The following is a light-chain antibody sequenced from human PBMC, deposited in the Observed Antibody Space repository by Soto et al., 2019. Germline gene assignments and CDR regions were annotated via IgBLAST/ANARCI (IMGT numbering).Light chain of an antibody. V-gene: IGLV2-14*01. Sequence: QSVLTQPASVSGSPGQSITISCTGTSSDVGGYNYVSWYQQHPGKAPKLMIYEVSNRPSGVSNRFSGSKSGSTASLTISGLQAEDEADYYCSSYTSSSTYAFLTGTKV. CDR1: SSDVGGYNY. CDR2: EVS. CDR3: SSYTSSSTYA. J-gene: IGLJ1*01.